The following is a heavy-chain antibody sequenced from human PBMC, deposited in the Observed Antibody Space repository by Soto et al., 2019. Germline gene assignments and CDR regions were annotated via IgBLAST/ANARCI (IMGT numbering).Heavy chain of an antibody. CDR3: ARDPTGGYFHYDY. CDR2: VSDDGSEQ. Sequence: GGSLRLSCAASGFSLRDYGMHWVRQAPGKGLEYAAAVSDDGSEQYYADSVRGRFTISRDNSKNTVYLQLDSLTTGDTAVYYCARDPTGGYFHYDYWGQGALVTVSS. D-gene: IGHD1-26*01. CDR1: GFSLRDYG. V-gene: IGHV3-30*17. J-gene: IGHJ4*02.